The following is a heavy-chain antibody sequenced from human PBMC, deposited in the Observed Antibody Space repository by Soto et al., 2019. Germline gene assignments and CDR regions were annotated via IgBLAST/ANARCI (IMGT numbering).Heavy chain of an antibody. CDR1: GFTFGDYA. V-gene: IGHV3-49*03. J-gene: IGHJ4*02. Sequence: GGSLSLSCTASGFTFGDYAMSWFRQAPGKGLEWVGFIRSKAYGGTTEYAASVKGRFTISRDDSKSIAYLQMNSLKTEDTAVYYCTRDPESPIGYCSGGSCYHLGDSYWGQGTLVTVSS. D-gene: IGHD2-15*01. CDR2: IRSKAYGGTT. CDR3: TRDPESPIGYCSGGSCYHLGDSY.